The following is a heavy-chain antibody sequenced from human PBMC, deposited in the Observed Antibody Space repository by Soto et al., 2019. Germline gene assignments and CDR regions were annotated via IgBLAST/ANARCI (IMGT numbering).Heavy chain of an antibody. D-gene: IGHD3-10*01. CDR1: GFTFSSYS. Sequence: PGGARRLPCAASGFTFSSYSKHWVRQAPGKGLEWVSYIRSSSSTIYYAASVKGRFTISRDNAKNSLYLQMNSLRAEDTAVYYCARANYCGHRDVFAFWGQGPLVTVSS. CDR2: IRSSSSTI. J-gene: IGHJ4*02. CDR3: ARANYCGHRDVFAF. V-gene: IGHV3-48*01.